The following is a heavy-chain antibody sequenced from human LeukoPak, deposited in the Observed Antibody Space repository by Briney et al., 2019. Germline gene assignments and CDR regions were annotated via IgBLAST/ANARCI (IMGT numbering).Heavy chain of an antibody. CDR3: AKDGQSFNSMWDYLDS. D-gene: IGHD1-26*01. CDR1: GFDFSTYA. V-gene: IGHV3-23*01. J-gene: IGHJ4*02. Sequence: GGSLRLSCAASGFDFSTYAMSWVRQAPGKGPEWVSGIGGGDTHYADSVKGRFTISRDNSKSTVELHMSSLRVEDTDVYYCAKDGQSFNSMWDYLDSWGRGTLVTVSS. CDR2: IGGGDT.